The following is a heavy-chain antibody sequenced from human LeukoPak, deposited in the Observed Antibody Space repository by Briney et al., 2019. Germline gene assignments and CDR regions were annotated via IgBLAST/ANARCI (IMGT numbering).Heavy chain of an antibody. CDR3: ARAYGSGRESDY. J-gene: IGHJ4*02. CDR2: IKPSGGRT. CDR1: GYTFTSYY. D-gene: IGHD3-10*01. Sequence: ASVKVSCKASGYTFTSYYMHCVRQAPGQGLEWMGIIKPSGGRTTYAQKFQGRVTMTRDTSTSTVHMELNSLRSEDTAVYYCARAYGSGRESDYWGQGTLVTVSS. V-gene: IGHV1-46*01.